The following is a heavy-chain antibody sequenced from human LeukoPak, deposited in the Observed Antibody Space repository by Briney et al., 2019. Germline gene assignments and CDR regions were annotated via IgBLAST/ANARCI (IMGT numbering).Heavy chain of an antibody. CDR1: GFTVSSNY. CDR2: IYSGGST. V-gene: IGHV3-66*01. D-gene: IGHD2-21*02. J-gene: IGHJ4*02. Sequence: PGGSLRLSCAASGFTVSSNYMSWVRQAPGKGLEWVSVIYSGGSTYYADSVKGRFTISRDNSKNTLYLQMNSLRAEDTAVYYCARDATSYCGGDCYSACFDYWGQGTLVTVSS. CDR3: ARDATSYCGGDCYSACFDY.